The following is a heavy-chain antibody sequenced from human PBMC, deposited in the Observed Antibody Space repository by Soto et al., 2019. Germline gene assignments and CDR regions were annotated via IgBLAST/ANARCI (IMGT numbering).Heavy chain of an antibody. Sequence: GASVKVSCKASGGTFSSYAISWVRQAPGQGLEWMGGIIPIFGTANYAQKFQGRVTITADESTSTAYMELSSLRSEDTAVYYCAREDIVATIRGYFDYWGQGTLVTVSS. CDR3: AREDIVATIRGYFDY. CDR2: IIPIFGTA. CDR1: GGTFSSYA. V-gene: IGHV1-69*13. D-gene: IGHD5-12*01. J-gene: IGHJ4*02.